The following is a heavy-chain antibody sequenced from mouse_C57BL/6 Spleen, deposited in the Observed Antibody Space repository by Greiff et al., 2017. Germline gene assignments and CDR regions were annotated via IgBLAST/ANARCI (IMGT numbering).Heavy chain of an antibody. Sequence: VQLQQSVAELVRPGASVKLSCTASGFNIKNTYMHWLKQRPDQGLEWIGRFDPATGNTKYAPKFPGKATITADTSSNTAYLQLSSLTSEDTAIYYCAIDSSGYGFDYWGQGTTLTVSS. CDR1: GFNIKNTY. V-gene: IGHV14-3*01. D-gene: IGHD3-2*02. CDR2: FDPATGNT. J-gene: IGHJ2*01. CDR3: AIDSSGYGFDY.